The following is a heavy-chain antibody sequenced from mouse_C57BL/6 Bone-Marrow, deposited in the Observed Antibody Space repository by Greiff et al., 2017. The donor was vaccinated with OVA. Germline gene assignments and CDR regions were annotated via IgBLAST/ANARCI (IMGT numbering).Heavy chain of an antibody. Sequence: QVTLKESGPGILQSSQTLSLTCSFSGFSLRTSGMGVSWIRQPSGQGLEWLAHIYWDDDKRYNPSLKSRLTISKDTSRNQVFLKITSVDTADTATYYCARRDTTVVATNWYFDVWGTGTTVTVSS. D-gene: IGHD1-1*01. V-gene: IGHV8-12*01. J-gene: IGHJ1*03. CDR3: ARRDTTVVATNWYFDV. CDR1: GFSLRTSGMG. CDR2: IYWDDDK.